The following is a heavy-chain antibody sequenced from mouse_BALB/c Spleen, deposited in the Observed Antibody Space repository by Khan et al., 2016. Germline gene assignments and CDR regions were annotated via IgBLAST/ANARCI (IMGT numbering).Heavy chain of an antibody. CDR1: GFIFSSYA. CDR3: ARGRYYGSSYYWYFDV. J-gene: IGHJ1*01. V-gene: IGHV5-6-5*01. Sequence: EVELVESGGGLVKPGGSLKLSCAASGFIFSSYAMSWVRQTPEKRLEWVASISSGGSTYYPDSVKGRFTISRDNARNILYLQMSSLRSEDTAMYYCARGRYYGSSYYWYFDVWGAGTTVTVSS. D-gene: IGHD1-1*01. CDR2: ISSGGST.